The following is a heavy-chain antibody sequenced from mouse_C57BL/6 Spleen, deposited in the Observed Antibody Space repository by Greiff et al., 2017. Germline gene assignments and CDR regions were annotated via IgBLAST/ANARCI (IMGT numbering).Heavy chain of an antibody. D-gene: IGHD2-4*01. CDR3: ARPRDYDGYFDV. V-gene: IGHV1-52*01. Sequence: VQLQQPGAELVRPGSSVKLSCKASGYTFTSYWMHWVKQRPIQGLEWIGNIDPSDSETHYNQKFKDKATLTVDKSSSTAYMQLSSLTSEDSAVYYCARPRDYDGYFDVWGTGTTVTVSS. CDR2: IDPSDSET. CDR1: GYTFTSYW. J-gene: IGHJ1*03.